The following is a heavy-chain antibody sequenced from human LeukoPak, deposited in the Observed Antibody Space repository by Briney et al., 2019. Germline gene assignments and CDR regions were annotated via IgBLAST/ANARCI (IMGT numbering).Heavy chain of an antibody. CDR2: IGSSSSYI. CDR1: GFTFSDYY. D-gene: IGHD6-19*01. Sequence: KPGGSLRLSCAASGFTFSDYYMSWIRQAPGKGREWVSYIGSSSSYIYYADSVKGRFTISRDNAKNSLYLQMDSLRAEDTAVYYCARVPRYRIAVADDPNWGQGTLVTVSS. J-gene: IGHJ4*02. V-gene: IGHV3-11*06. CDR3: ARVPRYRIAVADDPN.